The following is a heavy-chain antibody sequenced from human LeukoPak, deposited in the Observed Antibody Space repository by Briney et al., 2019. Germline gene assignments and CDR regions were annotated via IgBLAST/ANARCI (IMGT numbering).Heavy chain of an antibody. V-gene: IGHV4-61*02. CDR3: AREGYSGYDFDY. D-gene: IGHD5-12*01. J-gene: IGHJ4*02. CDR1: GGSISSGSYY. Sequence: SQTLSLTCTVSGGSISSGSYYWSWIRQPAGKGLEWIGRIYASGSINYNPSLKSRVTISVDTSKNQFSLKLSFVTAADTAVYYCAREGYSGYDFDYWGQGTLVTVSS. CDR2: IYASGSI.